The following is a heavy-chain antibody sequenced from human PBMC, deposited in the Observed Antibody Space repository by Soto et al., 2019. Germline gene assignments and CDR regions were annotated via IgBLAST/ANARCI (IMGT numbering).Heavy chain of an antibody. V-gene: IGHV3-15*07. Sequence: EVQLVESGGGLVKPGGSLRLSCAASGFTFSNAWMNWVRQAPGNGLEWVGRIKSKTDGGTTDYAAPVKGRFTISRDDSKDTLYLQMNSLKTEDTAVYYCTTDAVVVAATFFDYWGQGTLVTVSS. CDR3: TTDAVVVAATFFDY. CDR1: GFTFSNAW. CDR2: IKSKTDGGTT. J-gene: IGHJ4*02. D-gene: IGHD2-15*01.